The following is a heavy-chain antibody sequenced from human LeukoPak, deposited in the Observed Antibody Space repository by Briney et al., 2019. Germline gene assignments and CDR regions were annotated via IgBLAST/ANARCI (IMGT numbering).Heavy chain of an antibody. V-gene: IGHV3-23*01. CDR1: GFTFSSYE. CDR3: AKVARAGLLWFGEEAN. Sequence: GGSLRLSCAASGFTFSSYEMNWVRQAPGKGLEWVSAISGSGGSTYYADSVKGRFTISRDNSKNTLYLQMNSLRAEDTAVYYCAKVARAGLLWFGEEANWGQGTLVTVSS. D-gene: IGHD3-10*01. CDR2: ISGSGGST. J-gene: IGHJ4*02.